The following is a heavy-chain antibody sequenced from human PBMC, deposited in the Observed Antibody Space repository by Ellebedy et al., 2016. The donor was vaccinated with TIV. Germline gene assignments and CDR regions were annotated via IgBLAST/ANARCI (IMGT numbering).Heavy chain of an antibody. CDR2: FGVSGDTT. V-gene: IGHV3-23*01. J-gene: IGHJ6*02. CDR1: GFTFSSYA. Sequence: GESLKISCAASGFTFSSYAMSWVRQAPGKGLEWVSGFGVSGDTTYYTDSVKGRFTISRDNSKKTLYLQMNSLRAEDTAVYYWAKDKVFGDSKWEVDVWGQGTTVTVSS. D-gene: IGHD4-17*01. CDR3: AKDKVFGDSKWEVDV.